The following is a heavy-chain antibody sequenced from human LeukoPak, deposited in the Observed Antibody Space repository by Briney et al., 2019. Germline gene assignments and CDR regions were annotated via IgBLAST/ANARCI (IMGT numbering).Heavy chain of an antibody. CDR1: GFTFDNYA. D-gene: IGHD3-16*01. CDR2: ISWNSGLK. CDR3: AKLGGSFDI. J-gene: IGHJ3*02. Sequence: GGSLRLSCAASGFTFDNYAVHWVRQAPGKGLEWVSYISWNSGLKGYADSVKGRFTISRDNAKNSLVLQMNSLTTEDTALYYCAKLGGSFDIWGQGTMVVVSS. V-gene: IGHV3-9*01.